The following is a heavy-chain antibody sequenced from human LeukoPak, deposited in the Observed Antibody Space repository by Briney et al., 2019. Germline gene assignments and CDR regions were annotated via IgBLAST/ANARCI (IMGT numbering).Heavy chain of an antibody. V-gene: IGHV4-59*08. CDR2: IYNTGRT. J-gene: IGHJ4*02. CDR3: ARQGELAIDY. Sequence: SETLSLTCSVSGGSITNYYWSWIRQSPGKGLEWIGFIYNTGRTNYNPSLRSRVTMSIDTSKNQFSLKLSSVTAADTAVYYCARQGELAIDYWGQGTLVTVSS. CDR1: GGSITNYY. D-gene: IGHD1-26*01.